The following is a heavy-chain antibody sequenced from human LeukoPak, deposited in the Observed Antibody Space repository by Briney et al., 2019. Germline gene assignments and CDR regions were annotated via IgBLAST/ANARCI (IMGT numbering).Heavy chain of an antibody. CDR1: GYTFTGYY. V-gene: IGHV1-2*02. Sequence: ASVKVSCKASGYTFTGYYMHWVRQAPGQGLEWMGWINPNSGGTNYAQKFQGRVTMTWDTSISTAYMELSRLRSDDTAVYYCASDRYPPLYCSSTSCFYFDYWGQGTLVTVSS. CDR2: INPNSGGT. J-gene: IGHJ4*02. CDR3: ASDRYPPLYCSSTSCFYFDY. D-gene: IGHD2-2*01.